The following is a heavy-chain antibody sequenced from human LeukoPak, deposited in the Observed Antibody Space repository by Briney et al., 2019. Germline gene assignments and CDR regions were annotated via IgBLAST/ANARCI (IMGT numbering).Heavy chain of an antibody. V-gene: IGHV4-59*08. J-gene: IGHJ4*02. CDR1: GGSISSYY. CDR3: ARAPVVGPSYSDY. Sequence: SETLSLTCTVSGGSISSYYWSWIRQPPGKGLEWIGYIYYSGSTNYNPSLKSRVTISVDTSKNQFSLKLSSVTAADTAVYYCARAPVVGPSYSDYWGQGTLVTVSS. D-gene: IGHD4-23*01. CDR2: IYYSGST.